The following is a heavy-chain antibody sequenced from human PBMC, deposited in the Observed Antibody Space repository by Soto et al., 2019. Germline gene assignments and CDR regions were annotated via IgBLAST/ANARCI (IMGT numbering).Heavy chain of an antibody. Sequence: ASVKVSCKASGYTFTTHDINWVRQAAGQGLVWMGWMNPNSGNRGHAQKFQDRVTMTRDTSISTAYMELSDLRSEDTAVYYCARGQYFSDSSGYNDYWGQGTQVTVSS. CDR2: MNPNSGNR. V-gene: IGHV1-8*02. D-gene: IGHD3-22*01. CDR3: ARGQYFSDSSGYNDY. J-gene: IGHJ4*02. CDR1: GYTFTTHD.